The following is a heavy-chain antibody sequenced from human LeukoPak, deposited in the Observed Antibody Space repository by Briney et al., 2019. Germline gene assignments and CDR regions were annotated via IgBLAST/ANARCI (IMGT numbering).Heavy chain of an antibody. CDR2: ISSSSSTI. D-gene: IGHD2-2*01. J-gene: IGHJ4*02. V-gene: IGHV3-48*01. Sequence: PGGSLRLSCAASGFTFSSYSMNWVRQAPGKGLEWVSYISSSSSTIYYADSVKGRFTISRDNSKNTLFLQMNSLRAEDTAVYHCAKNPGYCSSISCYYRFGSLDFWGQGTLVTVSS. CDR3: AKNPGYCSSISCYYRFGSLDF. CDR1: GFTFSSYS.